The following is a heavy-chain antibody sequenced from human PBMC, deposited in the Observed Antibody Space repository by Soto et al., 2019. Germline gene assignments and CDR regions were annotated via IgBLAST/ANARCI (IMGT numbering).Heavy chain of an antibody. D-gene: IGHD3-3*01. Sequence: GGSLRLSCAASGFTFSSYWMSWVRQAPGKGLEWVANIKQDGSEKYYVDSVKGRFTISRDNAKNSLYLQMNSLRAEDTAVYYCARDRYSYYDFWSGSLPYYYFGMDVWGQGTTVTVSS. CDR2: IKQDGSEK. CDR3: ARDRYSYYDFWSGSLPYYYFGMDV. V-gene: IGHV3-7*01. J-gene: IGHJ6*02. CDR1: GFTFSSYW.